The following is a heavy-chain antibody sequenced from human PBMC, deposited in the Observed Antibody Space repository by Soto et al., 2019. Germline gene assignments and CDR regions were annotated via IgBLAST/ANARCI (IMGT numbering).Heavy chain of an antibody. D-gene: IGHD2-2*01. CDR2: IYHSGST. CDR3: ARAYHTWFDP. CDR1: GGSISSGGYS. J-gene: IGHJ5*02. Sequence: QLQLQESGSGLVKPSQTLSLTCAVSGGSISSGGYSWSWIRQPPGKGLEWIGYIYHSGSTYYNPTLKSSVTISVDRSKNQVSLKLSSVTAADTAVYYCARAYHTWFDPWGQGTLVTVSS. V-gene: IGHV4-30-2*01.